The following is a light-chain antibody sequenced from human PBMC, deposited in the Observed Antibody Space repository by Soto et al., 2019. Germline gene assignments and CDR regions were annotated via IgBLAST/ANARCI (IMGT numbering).Light chain of an antibody. CDR1: NIGGKS. J-gene: IGLJ1*01. CDR2: DDS. Sequence: SYELTQPPSVSVAPGQTARITCGGNNIGGKSVHWYQQKPGQAPVLVVYDDSDRPPGIPDRFSGSNSGDTATLTIRRVEAGDEADYYCHVWDSSSDHYVFGTGPKVTVL. V-gene: IGLV3-21*02. CDR3: HVWDSSSDHYV.